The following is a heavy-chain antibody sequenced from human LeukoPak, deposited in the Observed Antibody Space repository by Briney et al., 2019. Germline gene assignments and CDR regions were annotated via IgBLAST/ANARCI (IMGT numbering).Heavy chain of an antibody. CDR3: ARGRQYYDILPGFYRSSYYFYMDL. CDR1: DESFNNYF. V-gene: IGHV4-34*01. J-gene: IGHJ6*03. D-gene: IGHD3-9*01. Sequence: SETLSLPCAVSDESFNNYFWKWIRQSPGKGPEWIGEINRSGISNYNPSFKGRLPMSADMSNSQFSLNLTFVTAADTAVYFCARGRQYYDILPGFYRSSYYFYMDLWAKGPTVTVSS. CDR2: INRSGIS.